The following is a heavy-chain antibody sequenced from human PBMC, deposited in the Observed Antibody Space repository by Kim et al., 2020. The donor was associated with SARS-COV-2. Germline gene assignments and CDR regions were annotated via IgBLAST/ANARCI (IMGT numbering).Heavy chain of an antibody. CDR2: IYYSGST. Sequence: SETLSLTCTVSGGSMSSYYWSWIRQPPGKGLEWIGYIYYSGSTRYNPSLESRVTISVDTSKNQFSLKLYSVTAADTAVYYCAREGFCTNGVCSNWFHPWGQGTLVTVSS. D-gene: IGHD2-8*01. CDR1: GGSMSSYY. V-gene: IGHV4-59*01. CDR3: AREGFCTNGVCSNWFHP. J-gene: IGHJ5*02.